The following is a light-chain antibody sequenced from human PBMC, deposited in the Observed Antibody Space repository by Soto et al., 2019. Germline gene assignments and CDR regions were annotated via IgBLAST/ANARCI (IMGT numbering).Light chain of an antibody. CDR1: QDIDNY. CDR2: AAS. J-gene: IGKJ5*01. Sequence: IQLPQYTSSLSASVGESFTITCLASQDIDNYLNWYQHRPGEAPKLLIYAASYLETGVPARFSGSGSGTDFSFTITSLQPEDSATYYCQQYDTLLTMTFGQGTLLEFK. CDR3: QQYDTLLTMT. V-gene: IGKV1-33*01.